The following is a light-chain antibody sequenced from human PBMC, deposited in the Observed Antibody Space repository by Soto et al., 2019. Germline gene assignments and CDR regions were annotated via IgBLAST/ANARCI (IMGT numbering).Light chain of an antibody. V-gene: IGLV2-14*03. CDR2: DVT. CDR3: SSYTSSSTLYV. Sequence: QSVLTQPASVSGSPGQSITISCTGTSSDVGGYNYASWYQQHPGRAPKLIIYDVTNRPSGISNRFSGSKSGNTASLTISGLQTEDEADYYCSSYTSSSTLYVFGSGTKVTVL. J-gene: IGLJ1*01. CDR1: SSDVGGYNY.